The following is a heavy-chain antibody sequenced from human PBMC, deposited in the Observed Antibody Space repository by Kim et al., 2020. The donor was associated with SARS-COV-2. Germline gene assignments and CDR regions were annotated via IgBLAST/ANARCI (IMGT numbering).Heavy chain of an antibody. D-gene: IGHD2-15*01. CDR3: ARSLGYCSGGSCYDFARFWFDP. Sequence: SETLSITCTVSGGSISSYYWSWIRQPPGKGLEWIGYIYYSGSTNYNPSLKSRVTISVDTSKNQFSLKLSSVTAADTAVYYCARSLGYCSGGSCYDFARFWFDPWGQGTLVTVSS. V-gene: IGHV4-59*13. CDR1: GGSISSYY. J-gene: IGHJ5*02. CDR2: IYYSGST.